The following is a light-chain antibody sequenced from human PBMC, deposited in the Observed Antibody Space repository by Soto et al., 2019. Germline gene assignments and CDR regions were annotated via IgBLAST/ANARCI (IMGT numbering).Light chain of an antibody. CDR2: EVS. J-gene: IGKJ5*01. V-gene: IGKV1-9*01. Sequence: QLTQFPSSLSASVGDRVTITCRASQGVSSHLAWHQQKPGKAPQLLIYEVSTLQSGVPSRFSGSGSGTDFTLTISSLQPEDFATYYCQHLNSYPITFGQGTRLEI. CDR3: QHLNSYPIT. CDR1: QGVSSH.